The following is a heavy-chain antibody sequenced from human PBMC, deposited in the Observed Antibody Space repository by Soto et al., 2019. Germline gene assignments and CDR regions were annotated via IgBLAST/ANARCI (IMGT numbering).Heavy chain of an antibody. CDR2: ISPYNRNT. V-gene: IGHV1-18*01. CDR1: GYTFPSIG. J-gene: IGHJ4*02. D-gene: IGHD3-10*01. CDR3: VRDLDGSGNYYTDY. Sequence: QVQLVQSGAEVKKPGDSVKVSCQASGYTFPSIGISWVRQAPGQGLEWMGWISPYNRNTYYAQRLQGRVTMTTDTSTSTAYMELRSLTSDDTAVYYCVRDLDGSGNYYTDYWGQGTLVTVSS.